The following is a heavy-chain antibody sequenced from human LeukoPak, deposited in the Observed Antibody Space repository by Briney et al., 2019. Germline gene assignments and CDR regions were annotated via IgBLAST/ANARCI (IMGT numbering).Heavy chain of an antibody. CDR2: INHSGST. Sequence: PSETLSLTCAVYGGSFSGYYWSWIRQPPGKGLEWIGEINHSGSTNYNPSLKSRVTISVDTSKNQFSLKLSSVTAADTAVYYCARDDYGGNSYGMDVWGQGTTVTVSS. D-gene: IGHD4-23*01. V-gene: IGHV4-34*01. J-gene: IGHJ6*02. CDR1: GGSFSGYY. CDR3: ARDDYGGNSYGMDV.